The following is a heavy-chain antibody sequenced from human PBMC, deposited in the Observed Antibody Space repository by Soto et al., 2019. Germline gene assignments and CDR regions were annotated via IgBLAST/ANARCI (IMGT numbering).Heavy chain of an antibody. CDR3: ARLEERGYSWGGVVGWFDP. Sequence: KPGGSLRLSCVGSGFNFRIYTMNWVRQAPGKGPEWVSSISQTGDYMVYADSVKGRFTISRDNAKNSVYLRMNSLRAEDTAVYYCARLEERGYSWGGVVGWFDPWGQGTLVTVSS. CDR1: GFNFRIYT. CDR2: ISQTGDYM. D-gene: IGHD5-18*01. J-gene: IGHJ5*02. V-gene: IGHV3-21*01.